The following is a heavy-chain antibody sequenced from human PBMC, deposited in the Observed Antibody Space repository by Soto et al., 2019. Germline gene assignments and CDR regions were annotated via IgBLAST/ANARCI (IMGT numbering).Heavy chain of an antibody. CDR2: ISGYNGET. V-gene: IGHV1-18*01. CDR1: GYTFGYYG. Sequence: GASVKVSCKASGYTFGYYGISWVRQAPGQGPEWMGWISGYNGETKYAQKFQDRVTMTTDTSTSTAYMELRSLRSDDTAIYYCARGESGGSASGGYWGLGTLVTVSS. CDR3: ARGESGGSASGGY. D-gene: IGHD2-8*02. J-gene: IGHJ4*02.